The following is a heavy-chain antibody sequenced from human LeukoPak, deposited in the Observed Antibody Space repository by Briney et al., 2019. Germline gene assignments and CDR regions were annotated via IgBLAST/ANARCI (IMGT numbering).Heavy chain of an antibody. V-gene: IGHV4-4*02. CDR2: IYTSGST. Sequence: SGTLSLTCAVSGGSISSSNWWSWVRQPPGKGLEWIGRIYTSGSTNYNPSLKSRVTISVDTSKNQFSLKLSSVTAADTAVYYCARAGGKDYDFWSGYFFDLWGRGTLVTVSS. J-gene: IGHJ2*01. D-gene: IGHD3-3*01. CDR1: GGSISSSNW. CDR3: ARAGGKDYDFWSGYFFDL.